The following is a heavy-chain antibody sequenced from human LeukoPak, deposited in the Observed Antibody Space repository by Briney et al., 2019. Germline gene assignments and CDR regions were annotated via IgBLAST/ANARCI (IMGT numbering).Heavy chain of an antibody. CDR2: IKTDGSST. D-gene: IGHD3-10*01. V-gene: IGHV3-74*01. CDR3: ARDPFGESTY. J-gene: IGHJ4*02. Sequence: PGGSLRLSCAASGFTFSSDWMHWVRQAPGEGLVWVSRIKTDGSSTSYADSVQGRFTISRDNGMNTLYLQMNSLRAEDTAVYYCARDPFGESTYWGRGILVTVSS. CDR1: GFTFSSDW.